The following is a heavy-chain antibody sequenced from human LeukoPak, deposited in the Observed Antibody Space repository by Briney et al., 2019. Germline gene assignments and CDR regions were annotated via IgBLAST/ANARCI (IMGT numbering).Heavy chain of an antibody. J-gene: IGHJ4*02. D-gene: IGHD6-19*01. CDR1: GFTFSTYW. V-gene: IGHV3-74*01. CDR3: ARASSGSHGDY. Sequence: GGSLRLSCAASGFTFSTYWMHWVRQAPGKGLVWVSRINTDGTSTDYADSVKGRFTISRDNAKNTLSLQMNSLRAEDTAVYYCARASSGSHGDYWGQGTLVTVSS. CDR2: INTDGTST.